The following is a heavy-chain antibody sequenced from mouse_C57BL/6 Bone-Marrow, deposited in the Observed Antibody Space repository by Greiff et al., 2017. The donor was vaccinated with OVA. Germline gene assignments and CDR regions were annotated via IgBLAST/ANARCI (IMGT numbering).Heavy chain of an antibody. J-gene: IGHJ3*01. Sequence: EVKLMESGGGLVKPGGSLKLSCAASGFTFSSYAMSWVRQTPEKRLEWVATISAGGSYTNYPDNVKGRFTISRDNTTNNLYLQMSHLKSEDTAMYYCARGLFAYWGQGTLVTVSA. CDR1: GFTFSSYA. CDR3: ARGLFAY. CDR2: ISAGGSYT. V-gene: IGHV5-4*03.